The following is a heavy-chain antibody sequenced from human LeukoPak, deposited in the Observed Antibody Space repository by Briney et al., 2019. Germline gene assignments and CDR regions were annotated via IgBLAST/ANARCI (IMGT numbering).Heavy chain of an antibody. CDR2: IRYDGSQK. Sequence: GGSLRLSCAASGFTFSSYTMNWVRQAPGKGLEWVAFIRYDGSQKFYADSVRGRFTISRDSSKNTLHLQMNSLRPEDTAVYYCARDAVNPVSHFFDYWGQGTLVTVSS. CDR1: GFTFSSYT. D-gene: IGHD2-8*01. CDR3: ARDAVNPVSHFFDY. J-gene: IGHJ4*02. V-gene: IGHV3-30*02.